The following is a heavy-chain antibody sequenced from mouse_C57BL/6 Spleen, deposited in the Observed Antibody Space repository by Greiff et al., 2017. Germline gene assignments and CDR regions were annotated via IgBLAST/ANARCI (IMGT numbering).Heavy chain of an antibody. J-gene: IGHJ3*01. CDR1: GYTFTSYW. CDR2: IYPGSGRT. Sequence: VQLQQPGAELVKPGASVKMSCKASGYTFTSYWITWVKQRPGQGLEWIGDIYPGSGRTNSNEKFKSKATLTVDTSSSTAYMQLSSLTSEDSAVYYCARYSAGYVPFAYWGQGTLVTVSA. V-gene: IGHV1-55*01. CDR3: ARYSAGYVPFAY. D-gene: IGHD3-2*02.